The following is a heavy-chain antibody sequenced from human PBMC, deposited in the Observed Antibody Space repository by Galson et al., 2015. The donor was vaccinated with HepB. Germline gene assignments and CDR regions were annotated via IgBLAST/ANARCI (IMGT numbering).Heavy chain of an antibody. D-gene: IGHD1-26*01. Sequence: SLRLSCAAPGFTFSSYWMSWVRQAPGKGLEWVANIKQDGSEKYYVDSVKGRFTISRDNAKNSLYLQMNSLRAEDTAVYYCARDFYGSYSSLEIDYWGQGTLVTVSS. CDR3: ARDFYGSYSSLEIDY. V-gene: IGHV3-7*03. CDR2: IKQDGSEK. J-gene: IGHJ4*02. CDR1: GFTFSSYW.